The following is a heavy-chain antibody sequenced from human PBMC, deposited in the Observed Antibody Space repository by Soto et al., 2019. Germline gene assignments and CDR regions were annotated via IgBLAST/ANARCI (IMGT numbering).Heavy chain of an antibody. Sequence: GGSLRLSCAASGFTFSSYGMHWVRQAPGKGLEWVAVIWYDGSNKYYADSVKGRFTISRDNSKNTLYLQMNSLRAEDTAVYYCGYSSSSDYYYYYMDVWGKGTTVTVSS. V-gene: IGHV3-33*01. CDR1: GFTFSSYG. J-gene: IGHJ6*03. CDR3: GYSSSSDYYYYYMDV. D-gene: IGHD6-6*01. CDR2: IWYDGSNK.